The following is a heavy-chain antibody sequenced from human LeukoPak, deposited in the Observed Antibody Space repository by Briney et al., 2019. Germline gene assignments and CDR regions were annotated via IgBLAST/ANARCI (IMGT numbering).Heavy chain of an antibody. V-gene: IGHV1-69*13. CDR3: ARVHGNFVDTAYDY. D-gene: IGHD5-18*01. Sequence: SVKVSCKASGGTFSSYAISWVRQAPGQGLEWMGGIIPIFGTANYAQKFQGRVTITADESTSTAYMELSSLRSEDTAVYYCARVHGNFVDTAYDYWGQGTLVTVSS. CDR2: IIPIFGTA. J-gene: IGHJ4*02. CDR1: GGTFSSYA.